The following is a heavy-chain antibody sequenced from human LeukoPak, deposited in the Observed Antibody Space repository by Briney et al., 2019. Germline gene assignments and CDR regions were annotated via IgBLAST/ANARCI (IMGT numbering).Heavy chain of an antibody. V-gene: IGHV4-39*01. Sequence: SETLSLTCTVSGGSISSSSYYWGWIRQPPGKGLEWIGSIYYSGSTYYNPSLKSRVTISVDTSKNQFSLKLSSVTAADTAVYYCARGRYDSSGMDVWGQGTTVTVSS. CDR2: IYYSGST. CDR1: GGSISSSSYY. D-gene: IGHD3-22*01. CDR3: ARGRYDSSGMDV. J-gene: IGHJ6*02.